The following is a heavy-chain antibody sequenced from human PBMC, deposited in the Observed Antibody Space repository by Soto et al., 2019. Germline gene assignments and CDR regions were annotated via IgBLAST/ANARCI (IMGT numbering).Heavy chain of an antibody. CDR1: GYSFTSYW. V-gene: IGHV5-10-1*01. D-gene: IGHD6-13*01. CDR2: IDPSDSYT. J-gene: IGHJ3*02. CDR3: ARHGSSWLGSKAFDI. Sequence: PGESLKISCKGSGYSFTSYWISWVRQMPGKGLEWMGRIDPSDSYTNYSPSFQGHVTISADKSISTAYLQWSSLKASDTAMYYCARHGSSWLGSKAFDIWGQGTMVTVSS.